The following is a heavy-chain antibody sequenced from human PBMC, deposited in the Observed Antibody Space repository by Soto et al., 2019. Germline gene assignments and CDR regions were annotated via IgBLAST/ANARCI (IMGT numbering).Heavy chain of an antibody. Sequence: EVQLVESGGGLVQPGRSLRLSCAASGFTFDDYAMHWVRQAPGKGLEWVSGISWNSGSIGYADSVKGRFTISRDNAKNSLYLQMNSLRAEDTALYYCAKEGGWFDPWGQGTLVTVSS. CDR2: ISWNSGSI. J-gene: IGHJ5*02. CDR1: GFTFDDYA. V-gene: IGHV3-9*01. CDR3: AKEGGWFDP.